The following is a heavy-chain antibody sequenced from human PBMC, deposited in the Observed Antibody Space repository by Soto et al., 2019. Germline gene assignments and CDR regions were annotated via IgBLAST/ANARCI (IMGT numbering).Heavy chain of an antibody. V-gene: IGHV3-21*01. J-gene: IGHJ6*03. CDR3: ARVSVPAAMTYYYYYMDV. CDR2: ISSSSSYI. D-gene: IGHD2-2*01. Sequence: PGGSLRLSCAASGLTFSGYSMNWVRQAPVKGLEWVSSISSSSSYIYYADSVKGRFTISRDNAKNSLYLQMNSLRAEDTAVYYCARVSVPAAMTYYYYYMDVWGKGTTVTVSS. CDR1: GLTFSGYS.